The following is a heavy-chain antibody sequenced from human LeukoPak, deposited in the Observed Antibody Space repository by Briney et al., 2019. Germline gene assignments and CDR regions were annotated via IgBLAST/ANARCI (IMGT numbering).Heavy chain of an antibody. CDR1: GFTFSSYA. J-gene: IGHJ4*02. Sequence: GGSLRLSCAASGFTFSSYAMSWVRQAPGKGLEWVSAISGSGGSTYYADSVKGRFTISRDNAKNTLYLQMNSLRAEDTAVYYCARDGYNDFNYWGQGTLVTVSS. V-gene: IGHV3-23*01. CDR2: ISGSGGST. CDR3: ARDGYNDFNY. D-gene: IGHD5-24*01.